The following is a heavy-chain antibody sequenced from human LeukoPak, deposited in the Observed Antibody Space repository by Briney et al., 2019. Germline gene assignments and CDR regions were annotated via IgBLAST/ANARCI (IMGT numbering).Heavy chain of an antibody. CDR2: IYSGGST. CDR3: ARFTHGGDFDY. Sequence: GGSLRLSCVASGFTFNTFGMTWVRQAPGKGLEWVSVIYSGGSTSYADSVKGRFTISRDNSKNTLYLQMNSLRAEDTAVYYCARFTHGGDFDYWGQGTLVTVSS. D-gene: IGHD2-21*01. V-gene: IGHV3-66*01. J-gene: IGHJ4*02. CDR1: GFTFNTFG.